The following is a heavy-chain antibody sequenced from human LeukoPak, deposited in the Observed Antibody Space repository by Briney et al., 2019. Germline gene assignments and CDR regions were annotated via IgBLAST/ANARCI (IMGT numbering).Heavy chain of an antibody. CDR2: ISSRSAYI. CDR3: ARDRSGSYPYYFDY. D-gene: IGHD1-26*01. V-gene: IGHV3-21*01. Sequence: PGGSLRLSCAASGFTFSDYSMNWVRQAPGQGLEWVSSISSRSAYIHYTDSVKGRFTISRDNAENSLYLQMNNLRADDTAVYYCARDRSGSYPYYFDYWGQGTVVTVSS. J-gene: IGHJ4*02. CDR1: GFTFSDYS.